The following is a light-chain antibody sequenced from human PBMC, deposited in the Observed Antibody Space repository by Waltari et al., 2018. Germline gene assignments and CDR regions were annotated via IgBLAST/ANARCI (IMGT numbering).Light chain of an antibody. V-gene: IGLV2-14*01. CDR1: SSDVGAYDY. J-gene: IGLJ2*01. Sequence: QSALTQPASVSGSPGQSITISCTGTSSDVGAYDYFSWYQQYPGKAPKLMIYDVSSRPSGVSDRFSGSKSGNTASLTISGLLAEDEADYYCSSYTSTSTLVVFGGGTQLTVL. CDR3: SSYTSTSTLVV. CDR2: DVS.